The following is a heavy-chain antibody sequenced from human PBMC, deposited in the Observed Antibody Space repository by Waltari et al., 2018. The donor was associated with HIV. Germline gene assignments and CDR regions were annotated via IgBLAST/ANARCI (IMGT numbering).Heavy chain of an antibody. V-gene: IGHV3-23*01. CDR3: AKGVLLLRPFDP. D-gene: IGHD3-10*01. J-gene: IGHJ5*02. Sequence: EVQLLESGGGLVQPGGSLRLSCAASGFTFTSFALRWDRQAPGKGVEWVSAISGSGGSTYYADSVKGRFTISRDNSKNTLYLQMNSLRAEDTAVYYCAKGVLLLRPFDPWGQGTLVTVSS. CDR2: ISGSGGST. CDR1: GFTFTSFA.